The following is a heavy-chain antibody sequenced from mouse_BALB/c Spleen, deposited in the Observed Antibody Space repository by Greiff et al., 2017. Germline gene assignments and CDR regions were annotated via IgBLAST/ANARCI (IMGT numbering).Heavy chain of an antibody. Sequence: EVKLVESGGGLVKPGGSLKLSCAASGFTFSSYAMSWVRQSPEKRLEWVAEISSGGSYTYYPDTVTGRFTISRDNAKNTLYLEMSSLRSEDTAMYYCARNIYDGSLFAYWGQGTLVTVSA. CDR2: ISSGGSYT. J-gene: IGHJ3*01. D-gene: IGHD2-3*01. CDR1: GFTFSSYA. CDR3: ARNIYDGSLFAY. V-gene: IGHV5-9-4*01.